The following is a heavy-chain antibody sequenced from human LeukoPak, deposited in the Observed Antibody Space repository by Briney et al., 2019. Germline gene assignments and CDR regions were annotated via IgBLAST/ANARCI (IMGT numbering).Heavy chain of an antibody. J-gene: IGHJ5*02. V-gene: IGHV1-2*02. CDR1: GYTFTGYY. D-gene: IGHD5-12*01. CDR3: ARVKSGYDNSWFDP. Sequence: ASVKVSCKASGYTFTGYYIHWVRQAPGQGLEWMGWINPNSGGTSYAQKFQGRVTMTRDTSISTAYMELSRLRSDDTAVYYCARVKSGYDNSWFDPWGQGTLVTVSS. CDR2: INPNSGGT.